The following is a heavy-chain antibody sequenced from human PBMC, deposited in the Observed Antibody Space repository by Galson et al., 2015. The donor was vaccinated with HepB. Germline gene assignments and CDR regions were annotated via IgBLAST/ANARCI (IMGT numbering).Heavy chain of an antibody. V-gene: IGHV4-4*02. CDR2: IYHSGTT. CDR1: GGSISGTNW. Sequence: ETLSLTCAVSGGSISGTNWWSWVRQPPGKGLEWIGEIYHSGTTNYNPSLKSRVSFSMDKSKNQFSLKISSVIAGDTAVYYCVQSSGFNWFGPWGQGALVTVSS. J-gene: IGHJ5*02. D-gene: IGHD3-22*01. CDR3: VQSSGFNWFGP.